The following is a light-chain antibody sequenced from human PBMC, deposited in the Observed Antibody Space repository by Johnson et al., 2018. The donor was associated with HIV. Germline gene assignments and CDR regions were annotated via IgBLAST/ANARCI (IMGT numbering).Light chain of an antibody. V-gene: IGLV1-51*01. CDR3: GPWDSSLSAGGV. CDR2: DNN. Sequence: SVLTQPPSVSAAPGQKVTISCSGSSSNIGNNYVSWYQQLPGTAPKLLIYDNNKRPSGIPDRFSGSKSGTSATLGITGLQTGDEADYYCGPWDSSLSAGGVFGTGTKVTVL. CDR1: SSNIGNNY. J-gene: IGLJ1*01.